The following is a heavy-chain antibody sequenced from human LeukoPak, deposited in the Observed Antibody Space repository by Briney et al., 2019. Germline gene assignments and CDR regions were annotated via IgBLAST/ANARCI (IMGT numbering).Heavy chain of an antibody. J-gene: IGHJ4*02. Sequence: PGGSLRLSCAASGFTFHGHWMTWVRQAPGKGLEWVANINEDGSREFYVDSVQGRFTISRDNAKNSLYLQMNGLRVEDTAMYYYARHIPGGNNYFDFWGQGTLVTVSS. V-gene: IGHV3-7*01. CDR2: INEDGSRE. CDR3: ARHIPGGNNYFDF. D-gene: IGHD3-16*01. CDR1: GFTFHGHW.